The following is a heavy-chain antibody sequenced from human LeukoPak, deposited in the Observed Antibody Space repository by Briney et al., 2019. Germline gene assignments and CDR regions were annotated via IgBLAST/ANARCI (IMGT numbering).Heavy chain of an antibody. CDR1: GGSISSYY. V-gene: IGHV4-59*01. CDR2: IYYSGST. J-gene: IGHJ3*02. CDR3: ARDHCSIQYYDILTGYYRDDAFDI. D-gene: IGHD3-9*01. Sequence: ASETLSLTCTVSGGSISSYYWSWIRQPPGKGLEWIGYIYYSGSTNYNPSLKSRVTISVDTSKNQFSLKLSSVTAADTAVYYCARDHCSIQYYDILTGYYRDDAFDIWGQGTMVTVSS.